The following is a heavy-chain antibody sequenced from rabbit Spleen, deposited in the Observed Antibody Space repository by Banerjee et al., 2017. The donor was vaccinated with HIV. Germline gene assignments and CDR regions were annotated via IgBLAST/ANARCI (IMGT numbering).Heavy chain of an antibody. CDR1: GFTLSSYYM. CDR3: ARDLAGVIGWNLNL. CDR2: INSSSGST. Sequence: QEQLEESAGGLVQPGGSLKLSCKASGFTLSSYYMNWVRQAPGKGLEWIGCINSSSGSTVYATWAKGRFTIYRASWTTVTLQMTSLTVADTASYFCARDLAGVIGWNLNLWGPGTLVTVS. J-gene: IGHJ4*01. D-gene: IGHD4-1*01. V-gene: IGHV1S45*01.